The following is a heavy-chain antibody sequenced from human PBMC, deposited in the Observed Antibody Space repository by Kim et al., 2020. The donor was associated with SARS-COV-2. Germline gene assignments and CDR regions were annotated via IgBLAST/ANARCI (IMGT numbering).Heavy chain of an antibody. CDR3: AREAKILEWYWDANIPHIDY. Sequence: GGSLRLSCAASGFTFSSYGMHWVRQAPGKGLEWVAVIWYDGSNKYYADSVKGRFTISRDNSKNTLYLQMNSLRAEDTAVYYCAREAKILEWYWDANIPHIDYWGQGTLVTVSS. CDR2: IWYDGSNK. V-gene: IGHV3-33*01. J-gene: IGHJ4*02. CDR1: GFTFSSYG. D-gene: IGHD3-3*01.